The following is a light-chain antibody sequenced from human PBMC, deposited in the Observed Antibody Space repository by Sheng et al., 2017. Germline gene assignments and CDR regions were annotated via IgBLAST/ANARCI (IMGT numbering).Light chain of an antibody. CDR2: RAS. Sequence: DIQMTQSPSTLSASVGERVTITCRVSQSVSSWLAWYQQKVGKAPKLLIYRASNLESGVPSRFSGSGSGTEFTLTISSLQPDDFAVYYCHQYVNSFTFGPGTTVDIK. CDR1: QSVSSW. CDR3: HQYVNSFT. V-gene: IGKV1-5*03. J-gene: IGKJ3*01.